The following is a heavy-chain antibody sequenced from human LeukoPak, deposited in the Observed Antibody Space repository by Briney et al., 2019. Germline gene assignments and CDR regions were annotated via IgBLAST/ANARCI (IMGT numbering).Heavy chain of an antibody. CDR3: ARSGDDYVWGSYRSTRNWFDP. J-gene: IGHJ5*02. CDR2: INHSGST. D-gene: IGHD3-16*02. V-gene: IGHV4-34*01. Sequence: SETLSPTCAVYGGSFSGYYWSWIRQPPGKGLEWIGEINHSGSTNYNPSLKSRVTISVDTSKNQFSLKLSSVTAADTAVYYCARSGDDYVWGSYRSTRNWFDPWGQGTLVTVSS. CDR1: GGSFSGYY.